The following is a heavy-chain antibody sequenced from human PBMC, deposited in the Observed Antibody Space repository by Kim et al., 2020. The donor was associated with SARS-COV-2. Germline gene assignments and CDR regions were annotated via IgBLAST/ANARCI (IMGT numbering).Heavy chain of an antibody. CDR2: IYDSGNT. V-gene: IGHV3-66*01. CDR3: ASLDSTSSHTSFAY. D-gene: IGHD2-2*01. CDR1: GFTVSINY. Sequence: GGSLRLSCTASGFTVSINYMSWVRQAPGKGLEWVSVIYDSGNTYYADSVKGRFTISRDNSKNTLYLQMNSLRAEDTAVYYCASLDSTSSHTSFAYWGQGTLVTVSS. J-gene: IGHJ4*02.